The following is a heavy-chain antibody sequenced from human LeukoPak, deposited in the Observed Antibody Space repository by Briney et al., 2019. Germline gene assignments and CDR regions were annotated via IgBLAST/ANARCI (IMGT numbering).Heavy chain of an antibody. Sequence: GGSLRLSCAASGFTFSSYGMSWVRQAPGKGLEWVSSISGSSGGTYYADSVKGRFTISRDNSKNTLYLQMNSLRAEDTAVYYCAKPGEASNYYFDYWGQGALVTVSS. CDR3: AKPGEASNYYFDY. J-gene: IGHJ4*02. CDR1: GFTFSSYG. D-gene: IGHD2-21*01. V-gene: IGHV3-23*01. CDR2: ISGSSGGT.